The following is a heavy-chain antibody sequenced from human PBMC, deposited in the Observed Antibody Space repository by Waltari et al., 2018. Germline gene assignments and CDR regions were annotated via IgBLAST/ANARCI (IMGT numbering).Heavy chain of an antibody. CDR2: IYHRVST. J-gene: IGHJ4*02. V-gene: IGHV4-30-2*01. D-gene: IGHD5-12*01. CDR1: GGSISSGGYS. Sequence: QLQLQESGSGLVKPSQTLSLTCAVSGGSISSGGYSWSWIRQPPGKGLEWIGYIYHRVSTYYNPSLKIRFTISVDRSNNQFSLKLSSVTAADTAVYYCARGWGGYDLFDYWGQGTLVTVSS. CDR3: ARGWGGYDLFDY.